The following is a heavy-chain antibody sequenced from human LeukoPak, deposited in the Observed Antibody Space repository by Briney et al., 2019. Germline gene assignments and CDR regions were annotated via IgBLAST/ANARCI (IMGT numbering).Heavy chain of an antibody. Sequence: SQTLSLTCTVSGGSISSGGYSWSWIRQHPGKGLEWIGYIYYSGSTYYNPSLKSRVTISVDTSKNQFSLKLSSVTAADTAVYYCARGRTITPFDYWGQGTLVTVSS. CDR2: IYYSGST. CDR1: GGSISSGGYS. CDR3: ARGRTITPFDY. J-gene: IGHJ4*02. V-gene: IGHV4-31*03. D-gene: IGHD1-20*01.